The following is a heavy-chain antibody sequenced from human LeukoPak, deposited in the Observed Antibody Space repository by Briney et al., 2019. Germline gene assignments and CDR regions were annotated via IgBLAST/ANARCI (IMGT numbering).Heavy chain of an antibody. J-gene: IGHJ4*02. V-gene: IGHV3-53*01. CDR1: GFTVSNNY. CDR3: ASWPGGWYGEDS. D-gene: IGHD6-19*01. CDR2: IHSSSAT. Sequence: GGSLRLSCAASGFTVSNNYMGWVRQAPGKGLEWVSIIHSSSATYYADSVKGRFAISRDTFQNTVNLQMNSLRAEDTAVYYCASWPGGWYGEDSWGQGTLVTVSS.